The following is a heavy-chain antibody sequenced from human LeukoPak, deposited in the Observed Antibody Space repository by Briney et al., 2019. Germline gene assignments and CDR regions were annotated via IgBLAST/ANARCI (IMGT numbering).Heavy chain of an antibody. CDR2: IISSRSYI. Sequence: RGSLRLSCAASGFTFSSYSMNWVRQAPGKWLEWVSSIISSRSYIYYTDSVRDRFTISRDTAKHSLYRQINSLRAEDTAVYYCARVLAGTIEYWGQGKLVTVSS. CDR1: GFTFSSYS. D-gene: IGHD6-19*01. J-gene: IGHJ4*02. CDR3: ARVLAGTIEY. V-gene: IGHV3-21*01.